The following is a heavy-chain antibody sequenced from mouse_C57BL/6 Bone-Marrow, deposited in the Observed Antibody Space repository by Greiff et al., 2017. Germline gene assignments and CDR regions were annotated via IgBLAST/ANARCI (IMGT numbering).Heavy chain of an antibody. V-gene: IGHV5-15*01. CDR1: GFTFSDYG. J-gene: IGHJ3*01. CDR2: ISNLACSI. D-gene: IGHD3-2*02. Sequence: EVQGVESGGGLVQPGGSLKLSCAASGFTFSDYGMAWVRQAPRKGPEWVAFISNLACSIYYADTVTGRFTISRENAKNTLYLEMSSLRSEDTAMYYCARHEAAQATFAYWGQGTLVTVSA. CDR3: ARHEAAQATFAY.